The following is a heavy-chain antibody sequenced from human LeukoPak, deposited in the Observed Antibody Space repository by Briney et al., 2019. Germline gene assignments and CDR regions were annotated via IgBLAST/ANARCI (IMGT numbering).Heavy chain of an antibody. V-gene: IGHV4-39*01. CDR3: ARQQAAAGNDLFDY. Sequence: PSETLSLTCTVSGGSISSSSYYWGWIRQPPGKGLEWIGSIYYSGSTYYNPSLKSRVTISVDTSKNQFSLKLSSVTAADTAVYCCARQQAAAGNDLFDYWGQGTLVTVSS. D-gene: IGHD6-13*01. J-gene: IGHJ4*02. CDR2: IYYSGST. CDR1: GGSISSSSYY.